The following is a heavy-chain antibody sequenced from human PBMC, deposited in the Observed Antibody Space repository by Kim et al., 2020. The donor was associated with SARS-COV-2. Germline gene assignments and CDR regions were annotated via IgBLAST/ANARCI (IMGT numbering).Heavy chain of an antibody. D-gene: IGHD6-19*01. CDR3: ARGSASNGYYYFDY. J-gene: IGHJ4*02. V-gene: IGHV3-23*01. Sequence: TDSVEGRFTISRDKSQRTVYVQMNSLRAEDTAIYYCARGSASNGYYYFDYWGQGILVTVSS.